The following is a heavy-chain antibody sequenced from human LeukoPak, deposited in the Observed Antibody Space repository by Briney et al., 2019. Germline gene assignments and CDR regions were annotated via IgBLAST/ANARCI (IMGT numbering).Heavy chain of an antibody. V-gene: IGHV3-7*01. CDR1: GFTFSSYW. Sequence: GGSLRLSRAASGFTFSSYWMSWVRQAPGKGLEWVANIKQDGSEKYYVDSVKGRFTISRDNAKNSLYLQMNSLRAEDTAVYYCARDLRLFSVGLKNWFDPWGQGTLVTVSS. CDR2: IKQDGSEK. D-gene: IGHD2-21*01. J-gene: IGHJ5*02. CDR3: ARDLRLFSVGLKNWFDP.